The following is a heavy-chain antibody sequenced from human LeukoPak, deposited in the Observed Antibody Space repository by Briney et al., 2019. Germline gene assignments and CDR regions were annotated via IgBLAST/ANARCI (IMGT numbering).Heavy chain of an antibody. D-gene: IGHD1-14*01. V-gene: IGHV3-66*01. CDR1: GFTVNSNY. J-gene: IGHJ5*02. CDR2: LYSGGNT. Sequence: PGGSLRLSCAASGFTVNSNYMSWVRQAPGKGLEWVSVLYSGGNTYYADSVRGRFSISRDTSKNTLYLQMNSLRAEDTAVYYCAKYLESGASRYFDPWGQGTLVTVSS. CDR3: AKYLESGASRYFDP.